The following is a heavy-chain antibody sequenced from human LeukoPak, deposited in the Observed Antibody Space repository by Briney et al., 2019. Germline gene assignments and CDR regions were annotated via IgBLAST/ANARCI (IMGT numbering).Heavy chain of an antibody. CDR1: GGSISSYY. CDR2: IYYSGST. Sequence: SETLSLTCTVSGGSISSYYWSWIRQPPGQGLEWIGYIYYSGSTNYNPSLKSRVTISVDTSKNQFSLKLSSVTAADTALYYCARGLGATRGYYYYYYMDVWGKGTTVTVSS. D-gene: IGHD1-26*01. CDR3: ARGLGATRGYYYYYYMDV. J-gene: IGHJ6*03. V-gene: IGHV4-59*01.